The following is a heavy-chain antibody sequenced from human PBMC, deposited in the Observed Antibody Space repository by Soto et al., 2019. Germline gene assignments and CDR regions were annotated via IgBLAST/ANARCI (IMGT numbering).Heavy chain of an antibody. CDR3: ARAIRRDGYNFYNY. CDR2: MNPNSGNT. Sequence: ASVKVSCKASGYTFTSYDINWVRQATGQGLEWMGWMNPNSGNTGYAQKFQGRVTMTRNTSISTAYMELSSLRSEDTAVYYCARAIRRDGYNFYNYWGRGTLVTVSS. V-gene: IGHV1-8*01. CDR1: GYTFTSYD. D-gene: IGHD5-12*01. J-gene: IGHJ4*02.